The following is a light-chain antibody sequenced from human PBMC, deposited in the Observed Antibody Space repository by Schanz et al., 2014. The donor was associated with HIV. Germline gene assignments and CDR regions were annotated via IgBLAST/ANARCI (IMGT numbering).Light chain of an antibody. CDR2: DVS. J-gene: IGLJ1*01. Sequence: QSILAQPLSVSGAPGQRVTISCTGTSSDVGGYNYVSWYQQHPGKAPKLMIYDVSNRPSGVSNRFSGSKSGNTASLTISGLQAEDEADYYCQSYDSSLSGPYVFGTGTKLTVL. V-gene: IGLV2-14*01. CDR3: QSYDSSLSGPYV. CDR1: SSDVGGYNY.